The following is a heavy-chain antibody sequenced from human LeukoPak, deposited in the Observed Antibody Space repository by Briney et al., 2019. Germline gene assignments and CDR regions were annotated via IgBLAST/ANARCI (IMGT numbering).Heavy chain of an antibody. V-gene: IGHV4-59*01. J-gene: IGHJ6*03. CDR2: IYYSGST. CDR3: ARELPYSSSSGCYYMDV. D-gene: IGHD6-6*01. Sequence: SETLSLTCTVSGGSISSYYWSWIRQPPGKGLEWIGYIYYSGSTNYNPSLKSRVTISVDTSKNQFSLKLSSVTAADTAVYYCARELPYSSSSGCYYMDVWGKGTTVTVSS. CDR1: GGSISSYY.